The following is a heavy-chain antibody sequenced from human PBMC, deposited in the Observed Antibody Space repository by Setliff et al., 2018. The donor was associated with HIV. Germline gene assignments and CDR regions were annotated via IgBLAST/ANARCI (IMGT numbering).Heavy chain of an antibody. Sequence: ASVKVSCKAIGYMILGYKTSWVRQAPGQGLEWIGRISPDNGAAEYAPKFQGRVRMTLDTSISTAYLEIPRLTSDDAAVYYCARPRVFDSFDVWGQGTLVTV. J-gene: IGHJ3*01. CDR1: GYMILGYK. V-gene: IGHV1-2*06. CDR2: ISPDNGAA. CDR3: ARPRVFDSFDV.